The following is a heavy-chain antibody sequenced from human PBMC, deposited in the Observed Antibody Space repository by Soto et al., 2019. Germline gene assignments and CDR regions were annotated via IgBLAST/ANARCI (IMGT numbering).Heavy chain of an antibody. CDR2: IRSKANSYAT. CDR1: GFTFSGSA. Sequence: GGSLRLSCAASGFTFSGSAMHWVRQASGKGLEWVGRIRSKANSYATAYAASVKGRFTISRDDSKNTAYLQMNSLKTEDTAVYYCTCDFWSGYYSVKPDYYYYYMDVWGKGTTVTVSS. D-gene: IGHD3-3*01. J-gene: IGHJ6*03. V-gene: IGHV3-73*01. CDR3: TCDFWSGYYSVKPDYYYYYMDV.